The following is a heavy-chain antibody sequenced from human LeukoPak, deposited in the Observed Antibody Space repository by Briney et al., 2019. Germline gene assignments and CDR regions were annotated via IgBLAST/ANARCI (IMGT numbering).Heavy chain of an antibody. CDR2: INRDGNTT. Sequence: PGRSLRLSCAASGFTFSSYWMHWVRQAPGKGLVWVSRINRDGNTTRYADSVKGRFTISRDNAKNTLYLQMNSLRAEDTAVYYCASVAYGGSHFDYWGQGTLVTVSS. CDR3: ASVAYGGSHFDY. CDR1: GFTFSSYW. D-gene: IGHD4-23*01. V-gene: IGHV3-74*01. J-gene: IGHJ4*02.